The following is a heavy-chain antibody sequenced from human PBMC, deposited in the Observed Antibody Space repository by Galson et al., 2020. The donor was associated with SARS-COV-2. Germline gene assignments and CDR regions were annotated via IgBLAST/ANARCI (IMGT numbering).Heavy chain of an antibody. V-gene: IGHV4-34*01. D-gene: IGHD3-22*01. Sequence: SETLSLTCAVYGGSFSDYYWTWIRQPPGKGLEWIGEVHHSGTTNYNSSLKSRVTISVDTSKNQFSLKLSSVTAADTAVYYCARGNRDINMRLVGITAVNCNGGVWGQGTLFTVAS. J-gene: IGHJ4*02. CDR2: VHHSGTT. CDR3: ARGNRDINMRLVGITAVNCNGGV. CDR1: GGSFSDYY.